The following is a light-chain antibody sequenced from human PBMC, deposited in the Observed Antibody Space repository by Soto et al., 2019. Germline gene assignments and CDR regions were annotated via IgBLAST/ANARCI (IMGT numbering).Light chain of an antibody. CDR3: RLYCDGPRV. Sequence: QAVVTQEPSLTVSPGGTVTLTCASSTGAVTSGYYPNWFQQKPGQAPRALIYSTNYKHSWTPARFSGSLLGGKAALTLSGVQPEDEAEYDCRLYCDGPRVFGGGTKLTVL. CDR2: STN. V-gene: IGLV7-43*01. CDR1: TGAVTSGYY. J-gene: IGLJ2*01.